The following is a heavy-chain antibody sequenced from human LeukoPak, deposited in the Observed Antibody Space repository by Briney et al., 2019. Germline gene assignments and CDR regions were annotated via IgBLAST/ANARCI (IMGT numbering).Heavy chain of an antibody. CDR2: IYTSGST. CDR1: GGSISSYY. CDR3: AREPLGYCSGGSCYIDP. V-gene: IGHV4-4*07. D-gene: IGHD2-15*01. J-gene: IGHJ5*02. Sequence: PSETLSLTCTVSGGSISSYYWSWIRQPAGKGLEWIGRIYTSGSTNYNPSLKSRVTMSVGTSKNQFSLKLSPVTAADTAVYYCAREPLGYCSGGSCYIDPWGQGTLVTVSS.